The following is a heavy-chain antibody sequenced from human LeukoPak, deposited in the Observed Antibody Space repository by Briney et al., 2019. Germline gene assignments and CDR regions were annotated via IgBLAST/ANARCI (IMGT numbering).Heavy chain of an antibody. J-gene: IGHJ4*02. CDR3: AKANYSGSYYFDS. Sequence: GGSLRLSCAASGFTVITNDMTWVRQAPGKGLEWVSVLYSDGNTKYADSVKGRFTISRDNSKNTLSVQMNSLRAEDTAVYYCAKANYSGSYYFDSWGQGTLVTVSS. CDR1: GFTVITND. CDR2: LYSDGNT. V-gene: IGHV3-53*01. D-gene: IGHD1-26*01.